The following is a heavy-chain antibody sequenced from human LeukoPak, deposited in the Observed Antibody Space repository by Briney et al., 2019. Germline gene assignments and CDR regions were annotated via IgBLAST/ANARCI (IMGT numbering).Heavy chain of an antibody. J-gene: IGHJ4*02. D-gene: IGHD3-16*01. CDR3: ARDRGAPGYFDY. CDR1: GFTFSSYW. Sequence: GGSLRLSCAASGFTFSSYWMHWVRQAPGKGLVWVSRINTDGSSTSYADSVKGRFTISRDNAKNTLYLQMNSLRAEDTAVYYCARDRGAPGYFDYWGQGTLVTVSS. CDR2: INTDGSST. V-gene: IGHV3-74*01.